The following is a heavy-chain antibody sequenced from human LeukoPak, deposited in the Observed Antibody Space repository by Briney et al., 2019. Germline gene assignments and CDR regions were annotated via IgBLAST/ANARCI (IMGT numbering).Heavy chain of an antibody. V-gene: IGHV4-30-2*01. J-gene: IGHJ4*02. Sequence: SETLSLTCTVSGGSISSGGYYWGWIRQPPGKGLEWIGYIYHSGSTYYNPSLKSRVTISVDRSKNQFSLKLSSVTAADTAVYYCARPMGKFWPFDYWGQGTLVTVSS. CDR1: GGSISSGGYY. CDR2: IYHSGST. CDR3: ARPMGKFWPFDY. D-gene: IGHD3-3*01.